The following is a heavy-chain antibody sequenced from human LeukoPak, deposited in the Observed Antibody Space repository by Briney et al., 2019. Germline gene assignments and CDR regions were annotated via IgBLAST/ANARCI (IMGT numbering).Heavy chain of an antibody. J-gene: IGHJ4*02. CDR1: GDSMNSHY. CDR2: MHSSGRN. CDR3: ARDFLTETTLFIGD. D-gene: IGHD3-10*02. V-gene: IGHV4-59*11. Sequence: SETLSLTCGVSGDSMNSHYWSWIRQPPGKGLECIAYMHSSGRNNQIPSLKSRVTLSVHTPNNQFSLTLNSVTAAGTAVYYCARDFLTETTLFIGDWGQGTLVTVSS.